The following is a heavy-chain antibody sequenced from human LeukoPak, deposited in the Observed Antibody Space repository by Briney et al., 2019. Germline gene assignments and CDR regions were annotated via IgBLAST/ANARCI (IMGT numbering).Heavy chain of an antibody. Sequence: PSETLSLTCTVSGGSIRSYYWGWVRQPAGKGLEWIGRIYTTGTTDYNPSLKTRLTNSIDTSKNQFSLRLTSVIAADTAVYYCARQGYTASYYFLDYWSQGTLVTVSS. J-gene: IGHJ4*02. CDR2: IYTTGTT. CDR1: GGSIRSYY. V-gene: IGHV4-4*07. D-gene: IGHD1-26*01. CDR3: ARQGYTASYYFLDY.